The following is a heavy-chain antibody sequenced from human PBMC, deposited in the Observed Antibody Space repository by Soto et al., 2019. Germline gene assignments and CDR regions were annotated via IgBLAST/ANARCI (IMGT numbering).Heavy chain of an antibody. V-gene: IGHV3-23*01. CDR3: AKIKVRSSTWYYFDY. CDR2: IVGSGGST. CDR1: GFTFSSYA. D-gene: IGHD6-13*01. J-gene: IGHJ4*02. Sequence: GGSLRLSCAASGFTFSSYAMSWVRQAPGKGLEWVSGIVGSGGSTYYTDSVKGRFTISRDNSKNTLYLQMNSLRAEDTAVYYCAKIKVRSSTWYYFDYWGQGTLVTVSS.